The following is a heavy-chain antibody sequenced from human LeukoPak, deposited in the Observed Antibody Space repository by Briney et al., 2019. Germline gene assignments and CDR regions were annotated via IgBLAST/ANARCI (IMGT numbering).Heavy chain of an antibody. D-gene: IGHD6-19*01. CDR3: ASLSSGWYKDDY. CDR1: GFTFSSYS. V-gene: IGHV3-21*01. J-gene: IGHJ4*02. CDR2: ISSSSSYI. Sequence: GRSLRLSCAASGFTFSSYSMNWVRQTPGKGLEWVSSISSSSSYIYYADSVKGRFTISRDNAKNSLYLQMNSLRAEDTAVYYCASLSSGWYKDDYWGQGTLVTVSS.